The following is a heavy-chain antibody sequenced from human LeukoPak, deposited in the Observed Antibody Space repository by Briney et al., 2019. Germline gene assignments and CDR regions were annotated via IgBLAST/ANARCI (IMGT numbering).Heavy chain of an antibody. Sequence: PSETLSLTCTVSGGSISSGDYYWSWIRQPPGKGLEWIGYIYYSGSTYYNPSLKSRVTISVDTSKNQFSLKLSSVTAADTAVYYCARARIRYFDWLSNYFDCWGQGTLVTVSS. D-gene: IGHD3-9*01. J-gene: IGHJ4*02. CDR1: GGSISSGDYY. V-gene: IGHV4-30-4*01. CDR3: ARARIRYFDWLSNYFDC. CDR2: IYYSGST.